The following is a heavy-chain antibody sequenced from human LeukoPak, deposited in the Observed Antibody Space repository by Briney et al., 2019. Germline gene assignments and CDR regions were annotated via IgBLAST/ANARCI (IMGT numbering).Heavy chain of an antibody. D-gene: IGHD6-19*01. CDR3: ARVGSNQWLDY. CDR2: ISGGSSTI. J-gene: IGHJ4*02. CDR1: GFTLSSYS. V-gene: IGHV3-48*01. Sequence: GGSLRLSCAASGFTLSSYSMNWVRHAPGKGLELVSYISGGSSTIYNADSVKGRFTISRDNAKNLLYLLMDTLRAEDTAVYYCARVGSNQWLDYWGQGTLVTVSS.